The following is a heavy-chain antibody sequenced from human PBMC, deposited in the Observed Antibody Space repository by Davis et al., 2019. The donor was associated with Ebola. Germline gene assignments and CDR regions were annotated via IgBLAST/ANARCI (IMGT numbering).Heavy chain of an antibody. D-gene: IGHD3-3*01. J-gene: IGHJ4*02. CDR2: IWYDGSNK. CDR3: ARDPRPFRRGHDFWSGYQEY. V-gene: IGHV3-33*08. CDR1: GFSFSSYS. Sequence: GESLKISCAASGFSFSSYSMNWVRQAPGKGLEWVAVIWYDGSNKYYADSVKGRFTISRDNSKNTLYLQMNSLRAEDTAVYYCARDPRPFRRGHDFWSGYQEYWGQGTLVTVSS.